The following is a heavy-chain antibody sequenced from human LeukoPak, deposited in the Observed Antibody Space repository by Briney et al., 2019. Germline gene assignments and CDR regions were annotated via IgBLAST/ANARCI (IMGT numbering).Heavy chain of an antibody. J-gene: IGHJ5*02. CDR3: ANSGHDYDRRGYYLDVALAGT. Sequence: PGGSLRLSCAASGLNFRIYTMSWVRQAPGKGLEWVSGIRASGSSTYYADSVKGRFTISRDNANSILYLQMNSLRAEDTAVYFCANSGHDYDRRGYYLDVALAGTWGQGTLVTVSS. D-gene: IGHD3-22*01. CDR2: IRASGSST. CDR1: GLNFRIYT. V-gene: IGHV3-23*01.